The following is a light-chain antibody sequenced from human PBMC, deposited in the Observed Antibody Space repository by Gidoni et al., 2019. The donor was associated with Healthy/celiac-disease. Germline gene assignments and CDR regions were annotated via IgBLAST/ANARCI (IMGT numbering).Light chain of an antibody. J-gene: IGKJ3*01. CDR1: QSVSSY. Sequence: EIVLTQSPATLSWSPGERATLSCRASQSVSSYLAWSQQKPGQAPRLLIYDASNRATGIPARFSGSGSGTDFTLTISSLEPEDFAVYYCQQRSNWPIFTFGPGTKVDIK. CDR3: QQRSNWPIFT. V-gene: IGKV3-11*01. CDR2: DAS.